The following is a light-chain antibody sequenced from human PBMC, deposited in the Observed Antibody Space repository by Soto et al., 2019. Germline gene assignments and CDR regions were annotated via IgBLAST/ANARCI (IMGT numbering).Light chain of an antibody. CDR3: QQSYSTPLT. CDR2: DAS. CDR1: QSISSY. Sequence: DIQMTQSPSSLSASVGDRVTITCRASQSISSYLNWYQQKPGKAPKLLLYDASSLQSGVPSRFSGSGSGTDFTLTSSSLQPEDFATYSCQQSYSTPLTFGQGTKVETK. J-gene: IGKJ1*01. V-gene: IGKV1-39*01.